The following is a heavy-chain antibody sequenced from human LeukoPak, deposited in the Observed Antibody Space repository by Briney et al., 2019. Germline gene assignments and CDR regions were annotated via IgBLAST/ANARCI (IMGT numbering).Heavy chain of an antibody. CDR1: GGSISSGSYY. J-gene: IGHJ5*02. CDR3: ARDGSGYYGEVADT. V-gene: IGHV4-61*02. Sequence: SETLSLTCTVSGGSISSGSYYWSWIRQPAGKGLEWIGRIYTSGSTNYNPSLKSRVTISVDTSKNQFSLKLSSVTAADTAVYYCARDGSGYYGEVADTWGQGTLVTVSS. D-gene: IGHD3-3*01. CDR2: IYTSGST.